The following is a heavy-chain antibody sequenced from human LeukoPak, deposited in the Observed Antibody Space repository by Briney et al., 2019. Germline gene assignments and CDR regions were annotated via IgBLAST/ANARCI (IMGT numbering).Heavy chain of an antibody. CDR1: GGSISSGGYS. CDR3: ARVDPEPHLYVFDY. J-gene: IGHJ4*02. CDR2: IYHSGST. D-gene: IGHD5/OR15-5a*01. Sequence: PSETLSLTCAVSGGSISSGGYSWSWIRQPPGKGLEWIGYIYHSGSTYYNPSLKSRVTISVDRSKNQFSLKLSSVTAADTAVYYCARVDPEPHLYVFDYWGQGTLVTVSS. V-gene: IGHV4-30-2*01.